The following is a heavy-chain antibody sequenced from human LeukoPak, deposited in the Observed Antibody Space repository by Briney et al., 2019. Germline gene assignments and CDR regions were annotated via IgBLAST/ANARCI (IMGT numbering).Heavy chain of an antibody. CDR1: GFTLSNYW. D-gene: IGHD2-8*02. CDR2: VDPDGTTT. J-gene: IGHJ6*02. V-gene: IGHV3-74*01. Sequence: GGSLRLSCAASGFTLSNYWMHWVHQAPGEGLVWVSRVDPDGTTTNYADSVTGRFTTSRDNAKNTLYLQMNSLRAEDTALYYCTRVQAGRSGLMDVWGRGTTVTVSS. CDR3: TRVQAGRSGLMDV.